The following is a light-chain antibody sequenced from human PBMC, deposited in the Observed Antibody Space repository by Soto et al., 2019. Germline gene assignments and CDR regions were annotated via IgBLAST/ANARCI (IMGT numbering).Light chain of an antibody. V-gene: IGKV1-39*01. Sequence: DIQMTPSPSSLSASVLYRVTITFRASQSISSYLNWYQQKPGKAPKLLIYAASSLQSGVPSRFSGSGSGTDFTLTISSLQPEDFATYYCQQSYSTPRKFGQGTKVDIK. CDR3: QQSYSTPRK. J-gene: IGKJ1*01. CDR1: QSISSY. CDR2: AAS.